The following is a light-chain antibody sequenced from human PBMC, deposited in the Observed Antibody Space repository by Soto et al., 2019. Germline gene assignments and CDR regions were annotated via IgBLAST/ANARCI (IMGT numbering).Light chain of an antibody. Sequence: IRLWQSAGALSLNPGERATLSCRASHSISSAFVAWYQQRPGQAPMLLMDGASTRATGIPDRFSVSASGTVFTLTISRLEPEDVGMYYCQQYGVSPQPFGQVTKV. V-gene: IGKV3-20*01. CDR2: GAS. J-gene: IGKJ1*01. CDR3: QQYGVSPQP. CDR1: HSISSAF.